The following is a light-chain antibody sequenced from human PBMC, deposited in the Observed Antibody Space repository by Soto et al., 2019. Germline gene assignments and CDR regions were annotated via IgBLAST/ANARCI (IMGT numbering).Light chain of an antibody. CDR1: QSISTS. CDR3: QQSDSPPLT. CDR2: VAS. J-gene: IGKJ4*01. Sequence: DIQMTQSPSSLSAAVGDRITITCRASQSISTSLNWYQQKPGKAPKILIYVASNLESGVPPRVGGNGSATDFTLTISGLPPEDLATYHWQQSDSPPLTFGGGTTVEIK. V-gene: IGKV1-39*01.